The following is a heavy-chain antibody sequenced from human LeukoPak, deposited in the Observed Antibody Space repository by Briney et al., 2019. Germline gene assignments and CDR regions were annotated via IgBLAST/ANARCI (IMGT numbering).Heavy chain of an antibody. CDR3: SRESGAFCPFGY. CDR1: GGSISGTNW. V-gene: IGHV4/OR15-8*02. CDR2: ISLAGQT. D-gene: IGHD1-26*01. Sequence: PSETLSLTCGVSGGSISGTNWWSWVRQPPGQGLEWSGEISLAGQTNYNPSLNGRVTMSLDKSSNQLSLNLTSVTAPDTATYYCSRESGAFCPFGYWGQGTLVIVSS. J-gene: IGHJ4*02.